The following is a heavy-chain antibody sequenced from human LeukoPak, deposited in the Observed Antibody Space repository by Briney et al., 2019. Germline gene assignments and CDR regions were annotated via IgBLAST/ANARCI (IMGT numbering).Heavy chain of an antibody. V-gene: IGHV3-74*01. CDR1: GFTLSSYW. D-gene: IGHD3-10*01. CDR2: INPDGSTT. CDR3: ARVRVGAYDFEY. Sequence: GGSLRLSCAASGFTLSSYWMHWVRQVPGKGLVWVSRINPDGSTTTYADSVKGRFAISRDNAKNTLYLQMNSLRAEDTAVYYCARVRVGAYDFEYWGQGTLVTVSS. J-gene: IGHJ4*02.